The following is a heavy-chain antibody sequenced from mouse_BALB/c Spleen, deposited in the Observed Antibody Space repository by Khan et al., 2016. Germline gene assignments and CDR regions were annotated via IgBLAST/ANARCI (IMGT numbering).Heavy chain of an antibody. CDR1: GFTFSDYY. CDR2: ISDGGSYT. D-gene: IGHD2-4*01. V-gene: IGHV5-4*02. CDR3: SRGGLRRGFAY. J-gene: IGHJ3*01. Sequence: EVELVEPGGGLVKPGGSLKLSCAAPGFTFSDYYMYWVRQTPEKRLEWVATISDGGSYTYYPDSVKGRFTISRDNAKNNQYLQMSSLKSEDTAMYYWSRGGLRRGFAYWGQGTLITVSA.